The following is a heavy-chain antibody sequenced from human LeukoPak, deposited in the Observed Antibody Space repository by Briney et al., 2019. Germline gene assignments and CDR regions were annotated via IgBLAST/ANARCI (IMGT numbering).Heavy chain of an antibody. V-gene: IGHV3-48*04. CDR3: ARGSSSNSWYFDY. CDR1: GFTFSSYS. Sequence: QTGGSLRLSCAASGFTFSSYSMNWVRQAPGKGLEWVSYISSHSSTIYYADSVKGRFTISRDNVKNSLYLQMNSLRAEDTAVYYCARGSSSNSWYFDYWGQGTLVTVSS. CDR2: ISSHSSTI. J-gene: IGHJ4*02. D-gene: IGHD6-13*01.